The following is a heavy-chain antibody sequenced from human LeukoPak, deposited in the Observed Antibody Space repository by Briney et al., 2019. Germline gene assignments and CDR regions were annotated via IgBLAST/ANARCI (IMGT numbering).Heavy chain of an antibody. CDR3: ARVAYCSGGSCYLHGMDV. CDR1: GGSISGCY. J-gene: IGHJ6*04. Sequence: SETLSLTCAVSGGSISGCYYCWIRQPPAKGQEVIGGINHNSSTNYNPSLMSRVTISVDTSKNQFSLKLSSVTAADTAVYYCARVAYCSGGSCYLHGMDVWGKGTPVTVSS. CDR2: INHNSST. D-gene: IGHD2-15*01. V-gene: IGHV4-34*01.